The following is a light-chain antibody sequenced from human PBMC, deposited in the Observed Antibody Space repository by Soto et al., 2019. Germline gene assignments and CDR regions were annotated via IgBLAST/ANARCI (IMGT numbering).Light chain of an antibody. CDR3: QQLHVYPST. CDR2: AGT. CDR1: QDINSY. Sequence: IQLTQSPSSLSASVGDRVTITCRASQDINSYLAWYQQKPGKAPNLLIYAGTSLQSGVPSRFSGSGSVTEFTLTISSLQPEDVATYYCQQLHVYPSTFGGGTKVE. J-gene: IGKJ4*01. V-gene: IGKV1-9*01.